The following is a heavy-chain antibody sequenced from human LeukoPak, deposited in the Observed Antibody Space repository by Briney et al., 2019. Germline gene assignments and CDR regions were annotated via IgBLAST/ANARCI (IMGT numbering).Heavy chain of an antibody. J-gene: IGHJ6*03. V-gene: IGHV3-9*01. Sequence: QPGRSLRLSCAASGFTFDDYAMHWVRQAPGKGLEWVSGISWNGGSKAYADSVKGRFTISRDNAKNSLYLQMNSLRAEDTAVYYCARDTHGSGSLWGDYYYYMDVWGQGTTVTVSS. CDR2: ISWNGGSK. D-gene: IGHD3-10*01. CDR1: GFTFDDYA. CDR3: ARDTHGSGSLWGDYYYYMDV.